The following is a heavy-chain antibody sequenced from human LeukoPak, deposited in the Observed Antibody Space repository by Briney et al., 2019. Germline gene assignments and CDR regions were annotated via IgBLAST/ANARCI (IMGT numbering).Heavy chain of an antibody. CDR2: ISHRGDKT. D-gene: IGHD2-2*02. Sequence: PGGSLRLSCAASGFTFSSYGMSWVRQVPGKGLEWVSEISHRGDKTNYADSVRGRFTISRDNSKNTLYLQMNSLRAEDTAIYYCAKIKYPLPPYYFDYWGQGTLVTVSS. V-gene: IGHV3-23*01. J-gene: IGHJ4*02. CDR3: AKIKYPLPPYYFDY. CDR1: GFTFSSYG.